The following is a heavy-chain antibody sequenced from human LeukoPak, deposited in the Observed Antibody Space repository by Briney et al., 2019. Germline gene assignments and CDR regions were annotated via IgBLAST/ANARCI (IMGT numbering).Heavy chain of an antibody. D-gene: IGHD6-6*01. V-gene: IGHV3-30*02. CDR2: IRYDGSNK. Sequence: GGSLRLSCAASGFTFSSYGMHWVRQAPGKGLEWVAFIRYDGSNKYYADSVKGRFTISRDNSKNTLYLQMNSLRAEDTAVYYCAKDRAHSSSYGYWGQGTLVTVSS. J-gene: IGHJ4*02. CDR1: GFTFSSYG. CDR3: AKDRAHSSSYGY.